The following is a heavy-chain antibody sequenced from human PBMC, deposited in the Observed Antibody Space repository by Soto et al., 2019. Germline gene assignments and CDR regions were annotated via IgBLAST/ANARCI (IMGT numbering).Heavy chain of an antibody. J-gene: IGHJ6*02. D-gene: IGHD1-26*01. CDR1: GYNFSTYA. CDR3: ARGERLYYLYNGMDV. Sequence: QVQLVQSGAEVKKPGASVKVSCKASGYNFSTYALLWVRQAPGQRLEWMGWINTGNGNTKYSQKFQGRVTITRDTSASTAYMELSSLKSEDTAVYCCARGERLYYLYNGMDVWGQGSTVTVSS. CDR2: INTGNGNT. V-gene: IGHV1-3*04.